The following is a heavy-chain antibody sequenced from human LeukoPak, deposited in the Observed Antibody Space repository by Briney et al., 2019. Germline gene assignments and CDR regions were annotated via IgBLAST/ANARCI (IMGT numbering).Heavy chain of an antibody. CDR3: ARVRAVAIDY. Sequence: GGSLRLSCAASGFTFTDHYMDWVRQAPGKGLEWVSYISSSSSTIYYADSVKGRFTISRDNAKNSLYLQMNSLRAEDTAVYYCARVRAVAIDYWGQGTLVTVSS. J-gene: IGHJ4*02. CDR2: ISSSSSTI. CDR1: GFTFTDHY. V-gene: IGHV3-11*04. D-gene: IGHD6-19*01.